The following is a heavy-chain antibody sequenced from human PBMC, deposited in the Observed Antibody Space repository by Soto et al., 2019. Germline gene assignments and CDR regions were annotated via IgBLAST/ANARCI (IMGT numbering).Heavy chain of an antibody. CDR1: GFTFNNYA. J-gene: IGHJ3*02. V-gene: IGHV3-30*04. CDR3: AKVGLDAFDI. D-gene: IGHD3-16*01. Sequence: GGSLRLSCAASGFTFNNYAMHWVRQAPGKGLEWVAVVSYDGAKKHFAGSVKGRFTISRDNSKNTLYLQMNSLRAEDTAVYYCAKVGLDAFDIWGHGTMVTVSS. CDR2: VSYDGAKK.